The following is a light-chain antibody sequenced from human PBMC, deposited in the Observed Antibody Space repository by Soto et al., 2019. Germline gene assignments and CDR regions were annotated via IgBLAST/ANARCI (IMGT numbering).Light chain of an antibody. CDR1: QGISSY. V-gene: IGKV1-9*01. CDR2: AAS. J-gene: IGKJ4*01. Sequence: DIQLTQSPSFLSASVGDRVTITCRASQGISSYLAWYQQKPRKAPKLLIYAASTVQSGVPSRFSGSRSGTEFTLTISSLQPEDFATYYCQQINSYPPGVTFGGGTKVEIK. CDR3: QQINSYPPGVT.